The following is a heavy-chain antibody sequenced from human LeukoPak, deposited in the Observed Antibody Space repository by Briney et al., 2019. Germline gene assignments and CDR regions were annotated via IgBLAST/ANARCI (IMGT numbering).Heavy chain of an antibody. D-gene: IGHD5-18*01. CDR1: GFTFSSYS. J-gene: IGHJ4*02. CDR2: ISHDGSNK. CDR3: AKDGTHDSSPFDY. Sequence: QPGGSLRLSCAASGFTFSSYSMNWVRQAPGKGLEWVAVISHDGSNKYYADSVKGRFTISRDNSKNTLYLQMNSLRAEDTAMYYCAKDGTHDSSPFDYWGQGTLVTVSS. V-gene: IGHV3-30*18.